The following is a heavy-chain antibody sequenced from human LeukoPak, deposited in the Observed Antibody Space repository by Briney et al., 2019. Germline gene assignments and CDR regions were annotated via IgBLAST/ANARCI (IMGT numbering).Heavy chain of an antibody. J-gene: IGHJ4*02. D-gene: IGHD5-18*01. CDR2: INWNSGSI. CDR3: AREFVDTAMVTLSGDTIHFDY. CDR1: GFTFDDYA. Sequence: GGSLRLSCAASGFTFDDYAMHWVRQAPGKGLEWVSSINWNSGSIGYADSVKGRFTISRDNAKNSLYLQMNSLRAEDTAVYYCAREFVDTAMVTLSGDTIHFDYWGQGTLVTVSS. V-gene: IGHV3-9*01.